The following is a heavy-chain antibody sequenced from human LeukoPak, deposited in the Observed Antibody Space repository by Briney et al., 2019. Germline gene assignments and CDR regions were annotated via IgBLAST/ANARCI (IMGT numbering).Heavy chain of an antibody. Sequence: SETLSLTCAVYGGSFSGYYWSWIRQPPGKGLEWIGEINHSRSTNYNPSLKSRVTISVDTSKNQFSLKLSSVTAADTAVYYCARRPGHYYYGSGSLTYNWFDPWGQGTLVTVSS. D-gene: IGHD3-10*01. CDR1: GGSFSGYY. CDR3: ARRPGHYYYGSGSLTYNWFDP. CDR2: INHSRST. V-gene: IGHV4-34*01. J-gene: IGHJ5*02.